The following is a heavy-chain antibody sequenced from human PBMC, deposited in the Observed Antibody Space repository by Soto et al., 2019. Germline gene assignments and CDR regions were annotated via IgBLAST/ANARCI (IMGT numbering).Heavy chain of an antibody. CDR2: IIPILGIA. V-gene: IGHV1-69*08. D-gene: IGHD2-2*01. Sequence: QVQLVQSGAEVKKPGSSVKVSCKASGGTFSSYTISWVRQAPGQGFEWMGRIIPILGIANYAQKFQGRVTITADKSTSTAYMELSSLRSEDTAVYYCARDGVVVPAASYYYYYGMDVWGQGTTVTVSS. J-gene: IGHJ6*02. CDR1: GGTFSSYT. CDR3: ARDGVVVPAASYYYYYGMDV.